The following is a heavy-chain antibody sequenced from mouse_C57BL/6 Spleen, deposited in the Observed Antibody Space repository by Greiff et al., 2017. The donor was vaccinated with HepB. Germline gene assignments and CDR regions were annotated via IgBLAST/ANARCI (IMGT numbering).Heavy chain of an antibody. D-gene: IGHD2-5*01. CDR1: GYSITSGYY. V-gene: IGHV3-6*01. CDR3: ARPYYSNYEYFDV. Sequence: EVQLKESGPGLVKPSQSLSLTCSVTGYSITSGYYWNWIRQFPGNKLEWMGYISYDGSNNYNPSLKNRISITRDTSKNQFFLKLNSVTTEDTATYYCARPYYSNYEYFDVWGTGTTVTVSS. J-gene: IGHJ1*03. CDR2: ISYDGSN.